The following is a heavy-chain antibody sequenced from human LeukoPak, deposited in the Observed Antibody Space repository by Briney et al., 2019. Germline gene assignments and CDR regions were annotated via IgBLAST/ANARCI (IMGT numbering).Heavy chain of an antibody. Sequence: PSETLSLTCTVSGGSISSGGYYWSWIRQHPGKGLEWIGYIYYSGSTYYNPSLKSRVTISVDTSKNQFSLKLSSVTAADTAVYYCASGYRYCTNGVCSSFDYRGQGTLVTVSS. V-gene: IGHV4-31*03. CDR3: ASGYRYCTNGVCSSFDY. D-gene: IGHD2-8*01. J-gene: IGHJ4*02. CDR1: GGSISSGGYY. CDR2: IYYSGST.